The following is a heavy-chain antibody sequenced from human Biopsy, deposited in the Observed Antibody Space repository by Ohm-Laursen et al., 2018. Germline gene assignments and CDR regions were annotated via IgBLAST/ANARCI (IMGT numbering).Heavy chain of an antibody. V-gene: IGHV4-34*08. D-gene: IGHD2-15*01. J-gene: IGHJ4*02. CDR3: GNEVHGRDY. CDR2: INQAGTT. CDR1: GKTFSDYQ. Sequence: PSETLSLTCAVFGKTFSDYQWSWIRQPPGQGLEWIGQINQAGTTNYNPSLKIRVSISADASKYEFSLRLISVTAADTAVYLCGNEVHGRDYWGLGAQVTVSS.